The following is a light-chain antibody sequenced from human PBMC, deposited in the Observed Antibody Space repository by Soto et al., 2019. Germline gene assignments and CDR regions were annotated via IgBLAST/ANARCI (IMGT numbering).Light chain of an antibody. V-gene: IGKV3-11*01. CDR3: QQRSNWPPF. CDR1: QSVSSY. J-gene: IGKJ5*01. Sequence: EIVLTQSPATLSLSPGERATLSCRASQSVSSYLAWYQQKPGQAPRLLIYDASNRATGIPARFSGSGSGTDFTLTISSLEPEDFAVYYCQQRSNWPPFFGQGTRLAIK. CDR2: DAS.